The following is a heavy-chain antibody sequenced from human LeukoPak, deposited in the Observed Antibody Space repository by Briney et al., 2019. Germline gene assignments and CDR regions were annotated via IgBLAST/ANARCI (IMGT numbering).Heavy chain of an antibody. V-gene: IGHV4-4*09. CDR3: ARRNPMQLGDYYYYMDV. D-gene: IGHD6-6*01. J-gene: IGHJ6*03. CDR2: IYTSGST. CDR1: GGSISSYY. Sequence: SETLSLTCTVSGGSISSYYWSWIRQPPGKGLEWIGYIYTSGSTNYNPSLKSRVTISVDTSKNQFSLKLSSVTAADTAVYYCARRNPMQLGDYYYYMDVWGKGTTVTVSS.